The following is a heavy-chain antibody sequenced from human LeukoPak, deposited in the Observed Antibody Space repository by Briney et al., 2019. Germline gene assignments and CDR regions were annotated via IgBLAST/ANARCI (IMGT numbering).Heavy chain of an antibody. J-gene: IGHJ4*02. CDR1: GGSISSSNW. V-gene: IGHV4-4*02. CDR3: ARGSHPVTGTLGGYFDP. CDR2: IYHSGST. Sequence: SETLSLTCAVSGGSISSSNWWSWVRPPPGKGLEWIGEIYHSGSTNYNPSLKSRVTISLDASNKQFSLRLSSVTAADTAVYYCARGSHPVTGTLGGYFDPWGQGTLVTVSS. D-gene: IGHD6-19*01.